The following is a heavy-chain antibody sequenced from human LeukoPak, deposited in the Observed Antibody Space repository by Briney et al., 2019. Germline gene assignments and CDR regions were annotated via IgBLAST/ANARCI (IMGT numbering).Heavy chain of an antibody. CDR3: AGRRQLVVDY. CDR2: IYYSGST. D-gene: IGHD6-13*01. J-gene: IGHJ4*02. CDR1: GGSISSYY. Sequence: PSETLSLTCTVSGGSISSYYWSWIRQPPGKGLEWIGYIYYSGSTNYNPSLKSRVTISVDTSKNQFSLKLSSVTAADTAVYYCAGRRQLVVDYWGQGTLVTVSS. V-gene: IGHV4-59*12.